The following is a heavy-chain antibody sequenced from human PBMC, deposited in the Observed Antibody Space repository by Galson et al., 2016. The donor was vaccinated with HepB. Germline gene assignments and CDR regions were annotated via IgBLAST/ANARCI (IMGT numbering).Heavy chain of an antibody. CDR2: ISYRGST. D-gene: IGHD1-20*01. V-gene: IGHV4-59*13. CDR3: AGDNWYPGGMDV. Sequence: SETLSLTCTVSGGSISTYYWSWIRQPPGKGLEWIGYISYRGSTNYNPSLKSRVTISLDTSMNQFSLNLSFVTAADMAVYYCAGDNWYPGGMDVWGQGTTVLVSS. CDR1: GGSISTYY. J-gene: IGHJ6*02.